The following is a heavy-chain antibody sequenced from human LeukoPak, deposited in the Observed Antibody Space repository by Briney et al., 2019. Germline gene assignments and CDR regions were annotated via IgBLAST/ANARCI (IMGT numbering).Heavy chain of an antibody. CDR3: AREWLSTGDSHYSH. J-gene: IGHJ4*02. V-gene: IGHV1-3*01. CDR2: VNSGNGNT. CDR1: GHSFNNYA. Sequence: ASVKVSCKASGHSFNNYAIHWVRQAPGERLEWMGWVNSGNGNTKYSQELQGRVAITRDTSASTAYMELSSLRSDDTAVYYCAREWLSTGDSHYSHWGQGTLVTVSS. D-gene: IGHD2-8*02.